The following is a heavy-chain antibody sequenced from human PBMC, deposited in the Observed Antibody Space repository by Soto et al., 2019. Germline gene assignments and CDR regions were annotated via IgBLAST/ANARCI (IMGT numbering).Heavy chain of an antibody. CDR3: ARVFSSSPPGYFDY. V-gene: IGHV4-34*01. Sequence: SETLSLTCAVYGGSFSGYYWSWIRQPPGKGLEWIGEINHSGSTNYNPSLKSLVTISVDTSKNQFSLKLSSVTAADTAVYYCARVFSSSPPGYFDYWGQGTLVTVSS. J-gene: IGHJ4*02. D-gene: IGHD6-13*01. CDR2: INHSGST. CDR1: GGSFSGYY.